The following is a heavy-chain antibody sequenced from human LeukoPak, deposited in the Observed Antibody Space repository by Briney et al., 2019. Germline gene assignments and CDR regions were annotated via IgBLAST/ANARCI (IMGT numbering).Heavy chain of an antibody. D-gene: IGHD3-10*01. V-gene: IGHV3-15*01. CDR2: INGKSDGGTT. Sequence: GGSLRLSCAASGFTFSNAGMSWVRQAPGQGLEWVGRINGKSDGGTTDYAARVKGRFTISRDDSINTLYLQMNSLKIYDTAVYYCTTYDSGNAYTYYIENWGQGTLVTVSS. J-gene: IGHJ4*02. CDR3: TTYDSGNAYTYYIEN. CDR1: GFTFSNAG.